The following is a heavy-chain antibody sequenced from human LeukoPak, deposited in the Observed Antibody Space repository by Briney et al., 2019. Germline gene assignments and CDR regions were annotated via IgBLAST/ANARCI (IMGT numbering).Heavy chain of an antibody. CDR2: VDPEDGET. CDR1: GYTFTDYY. D-gene: IGHD6-19*01. V-gene: IGHV1-69-2*01. CDR3: ARDPILPGIAVKAPGY. Sequence: GASVKVSCKASGYTFTDYYMHWVQQAPGKGLEWMGRVDPEDGETIYAEKFQGRVTITADTSTDTAYMELSSLRSEDTAVYYCARDPILPGIAVKAPGYWGQGTLVTVSS. J-gene: IGHJ4*02.